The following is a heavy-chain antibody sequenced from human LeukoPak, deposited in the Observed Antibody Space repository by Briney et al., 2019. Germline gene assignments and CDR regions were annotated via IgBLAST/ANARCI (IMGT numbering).Heavy chain of an antibody. CDR1: GYTFTGYY. Sequence: ASVKVSCKASGYTFTGYYMHWVRQAPGQGLEWMGWINPNSGGTNYAQKLQGRVTMTRDTSISTAYMELSRLRSDDTAVYYCARNYYDSSGYYFDAEYFQHWGQGTLVTVSS. J-gene: IGHJ1*01. V-gene: IGHV1-2*02. D-gene: IGHD3-22*01. CDR2: INPNSGGT. CDR3: ARNYYDSSGYYFDAEYFQH.